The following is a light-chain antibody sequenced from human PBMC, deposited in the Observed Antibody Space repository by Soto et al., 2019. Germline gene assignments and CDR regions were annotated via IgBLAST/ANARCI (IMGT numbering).Light chain of an antibody. Sequence: EIVLTQSPGTLSLSPGERATLSCRASQRFNSNYLAWYQRKPDQAPRLLLYGASNRATDIPYRFSASGSGTDFTLTITRLEAEDFAVYYCQQYDSTPPTFGQGTKVEVK. J-gene: IGKJ1*01. CDR2: GAS. CDR3: QQYDSTPPT. V-gene: IGKV3-20*01. CDR1: QRFNSNY.